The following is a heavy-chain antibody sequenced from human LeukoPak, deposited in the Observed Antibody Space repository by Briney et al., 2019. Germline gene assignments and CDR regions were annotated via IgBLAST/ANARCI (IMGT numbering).Heavy chain of an antibody. CDR3: ARGASVLPAQVAGIWFDY. D-gene: IGHD6-19*01. CDR2: IKEDGTEK. CDR1: GFTFSNNW. J-gene: IGHJ4*02. Sequence: GGSLRLSCAASGFTFSNNWMSWVRQAPGKGLEWVANIKEDGTEKDYVDSVKGRFTISRDNTKNSLYLQMNSLRAEDTAVYYCARGASVLPAQVAGIWFDYWGQGTLVTVSS. V-gene: IGHV3-7*01.